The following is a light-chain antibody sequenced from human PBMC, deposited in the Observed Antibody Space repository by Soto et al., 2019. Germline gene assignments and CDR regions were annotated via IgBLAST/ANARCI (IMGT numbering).Light chain of an antibody. CDR2: GAS. V-gene: IGKV3-15*01. J-gene: IGKJ5*01. Sequence: EIVMTQSPATLSVSPGERATLSCRTSQSVGSDLAWYQQKPGQAPRLLIYGASTRATGIPSRFSGSGSGTEFTLTISSVEPEDFAMYYCHQRNQFGQGTRLEI. CDR1: QSVGSD. CDR3: HQRNQ.